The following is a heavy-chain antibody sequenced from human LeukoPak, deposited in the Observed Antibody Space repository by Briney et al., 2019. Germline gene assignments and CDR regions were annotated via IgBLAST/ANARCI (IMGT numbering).Heavy chain of an antibody. Sequence: SETLSLTCAVYGGSFSGYYWSWIRQPPGKGLEWIGEINHSGSTNYNPSLKSRVTISVDTSKNQFSLKLSSVTAADTAVYYCAREEDGYSYGLDAFDIWGQGTMVTVSS. J-gene: IGHJ3*02. CDR3: AREEDGYSYGLDAFDI. D-gene: IGHD5-18*01. CDR1: GGSFSGYY. V-gene: IGHV4-34*01. CDR2: INHSGST.